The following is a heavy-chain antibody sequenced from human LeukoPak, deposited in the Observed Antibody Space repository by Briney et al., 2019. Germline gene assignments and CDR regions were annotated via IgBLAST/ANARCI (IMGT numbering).Heavy chain of an antibody. CDR3: AREQTPVIHYYFDS. CDR2: IKQDGSDY. CDR1: GFTFSSYR. D-gene: IGHD3-16*02. J-gene: IGHJ4*02. Sequence: GSLLLSCAASGFTFSSYRMSWVRPAPGKGLEWVANIKQDGSDYYYVDSVKGRFTISRDNAKNSLYLQMNSLRAEDTAVYYCAREQTPVIHYYFDSWGQGTLVTVSS. V-gene: IGHV3-7*01.